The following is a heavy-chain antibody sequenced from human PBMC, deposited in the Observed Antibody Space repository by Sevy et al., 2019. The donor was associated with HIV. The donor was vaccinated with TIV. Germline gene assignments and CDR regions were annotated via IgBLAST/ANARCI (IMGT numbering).Heavy chain of an antibody. Sequence: GGSLRLSCAASIFTFGHYAKHWVRQAPGKGLQWVAGISYEGSNEYYTDSVKGRFTISRDNSKNTLNLEMNNLRVEDTALYYCARDWGTPPTAILYYFDFWGQGIPVTVSS. CDR2: ISYEGSNE. CDR1: IFTFGHYA. J-gene: IGHJ4*02. V-gene: IGHV3-30*04. D-gene: IGHD3-16*01. CDR3: ARDWGTPPTAILYYFDF.